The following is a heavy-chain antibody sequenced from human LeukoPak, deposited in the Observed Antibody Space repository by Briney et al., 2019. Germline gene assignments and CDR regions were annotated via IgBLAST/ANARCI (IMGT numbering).Heavy chain of an antibody. CDR1: GFTFSSYE. Sequence: GGSLRLSCAASGFTFSSYEMNWVRQAPGKGLEWVSYISSSGSSIYYADSVKGRFTISRVNAKNSLYLQMNSLRAEDTAVYYCVESVEGLHYMDVWGKGTTVTVSS. CDR3: VESVEGLHYMDV. CDR2: ISSSGSSI. J-gene: IGHJ6*03. V-gene: IGHV3-48*03. D-gene: IGHD4-11*01.